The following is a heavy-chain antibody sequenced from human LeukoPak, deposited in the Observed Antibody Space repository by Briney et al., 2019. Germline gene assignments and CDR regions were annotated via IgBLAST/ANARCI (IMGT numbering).Heavy chain of an antibody. D-gene: IGHD2/OR15-2a*01. Sequence: PGGSLRLSCTASGFTFGDYAMSWFRQAPGKGLECVGIIRSKAYGGTTKYAASVEGRFTISRDDSKSLAYLQMNSLKTEDTAVYSCTRPPEPTTYYYFDYWGQGALVTVSS. CDR1: GFTFGDYA. CDR2: IRSKAYGGTT. V-gene: IGHV3-49*03. J-gene: IGHJ4*02. CDR3: TRPPEPTTYYYFDY.